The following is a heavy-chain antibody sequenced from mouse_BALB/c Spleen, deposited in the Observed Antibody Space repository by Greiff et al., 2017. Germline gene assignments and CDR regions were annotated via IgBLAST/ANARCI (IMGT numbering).Heavy chain of an antibody. CDR3: ARGRSYWYFDV. J-gene: IGHJ1*01. CDR1: GYNFTSYW. Sequence: VQLQQPGAELVKPGTSVKLSCKASGYNFTSYWINWVKLRPGQGLEWIGDIYPGSGSTNYNEKFKSKATLTVDTSSSTAYMQLSSLASEDSALYYCARGRSYWYFDVWGAGTTVTVSS. V-gene: IGHV1-55*01. CDR2: IYPGSGST.